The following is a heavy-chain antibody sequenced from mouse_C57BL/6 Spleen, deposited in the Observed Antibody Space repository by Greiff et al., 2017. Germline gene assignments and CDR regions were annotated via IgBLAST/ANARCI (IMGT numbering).Heavy chain of an antibody. Sequence: QVHVKQSGAELVRPGASVTLSCKASGYTFTDYEMHWVKQTPVHGLEWIGAIDPETGGTAYNQKFKGKAILTADKSSSTAYMELRSLTSEDSAVYYCTRDWFLDYWGQGTTLTVSS. D-gene: IGHD2-2*01. CDR2: IDPETGGT. CDR1: GYTFTDYE. CDR3: TRDWFLDY. V-gene: IGHV1-15*01. J-gene: IGHJ2*01.